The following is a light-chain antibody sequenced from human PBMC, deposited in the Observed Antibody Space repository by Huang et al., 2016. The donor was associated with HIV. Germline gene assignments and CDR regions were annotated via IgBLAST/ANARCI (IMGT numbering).Light chain of an antibody. CDR3: QQYNNWPPLT. J-gene: IGKJ4*01. Sequence: EIVMTQSPATLSVSPGERATLPCSASQSVSSNLAWYQQKPGQAPRLLIYGASTMATGIPARFSGSGSGTEFTLTISSLQSEDFAVYYCQQYNNWPPLTFGGGTKVEIK. CDR2: GAS. CDR1: QSVSSN. V-gene: IGKV3-15*01.